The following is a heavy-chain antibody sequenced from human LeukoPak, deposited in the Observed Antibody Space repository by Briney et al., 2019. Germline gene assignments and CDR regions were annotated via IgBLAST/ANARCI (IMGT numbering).Heavy chain of an antibody. CDR1: GFTFSSYS. Sequence: GGSLRLSCAASGFTFSSYSMNWVRQAPGKGLEWVSAISGSGGSTYYADSVKGRFTISRDNSKNTLYLQMNSLRAEDTALYYCARVTYDSSGSSDYWGQGTLVTVSS. D-gene: IGHD3-22*01. V-gene: IGHV3-23*01. CDR3: ARVTYDSSGSSDY. J-gene: IGHJ4*02. CDR2: ISGSGGST.